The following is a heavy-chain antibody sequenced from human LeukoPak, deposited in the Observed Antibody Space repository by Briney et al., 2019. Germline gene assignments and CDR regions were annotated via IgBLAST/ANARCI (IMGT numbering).Heavy chain of an antibody. V-gene: IGHV1-46*01. CDR1: GYTFPSYC. Sequence: ASVKVSCKASGYTFPSYCMHWVRQAPGQGLEWMGIINPTGGSTTYAQKFQGRVTMTRDTSTSTVYMELSSLRSDDTAVYYCARTAARRFDYWGQGTLVTVSS. CDR2: INPTGGST. J-gene: IGHJ4*02. CDR3: ARTAARRFDY. D-gene: IGHD6-6*01.